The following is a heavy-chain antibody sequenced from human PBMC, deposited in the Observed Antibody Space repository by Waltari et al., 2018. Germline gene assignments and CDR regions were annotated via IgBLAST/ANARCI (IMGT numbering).Heavy chain of an antibody. CDR1: GGSISSYY. J-gene: IGHJ4*02. Sequence: QVQLQESGPGLVKPSETLSLPCTVSGGSISSYYWSWIRQPPGKGLEWIGYIYYSGSTNYNPSLKSRVTISVDTSKNQFSLKLSSVTAADTAVYYCASRRGVPAALFDYWGQGTLVTVSS. V-gene: IGHV4-59*01. D-gene: IGHD2-2*01. CDR3: ASRRGVPAALFDY. CDR2: IYYSGST.